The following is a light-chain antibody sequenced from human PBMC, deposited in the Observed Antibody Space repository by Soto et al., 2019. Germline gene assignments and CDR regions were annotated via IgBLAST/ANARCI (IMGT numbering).Light chain of an antibody. CDR3: QQYGSSPQT. CDR2: GAS. J-gene: IGKJ1*01. V-gene: IGKV3-20*01. Sequence: EIVMTQPPGTLSLSPGERATLSCRASQSVSSSYLAWYQQKPGQAPRLLIYGASSRATGIPDRFSGSGSGTDFTLTISRLEPEDFAVYSCQQYGSSPQTFGQGTKVDIK. CDR1: QSVSSSY.